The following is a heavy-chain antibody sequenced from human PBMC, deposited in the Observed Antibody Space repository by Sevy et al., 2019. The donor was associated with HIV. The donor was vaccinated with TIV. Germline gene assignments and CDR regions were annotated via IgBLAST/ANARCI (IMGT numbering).Heavy chain of an antibody. CDR2: ISYDGSNK. D-gene: IGHD3-3*01. CDR3: ARGEGRSGLYYFDY. Sequence: GGSLRLSCAASGFTFSSYAMHWVRQAPGKGLEWAAVISYDGSNKYYADSVKGRFTISRDNSKNTLYLQMNSLRAEDTAVYYCARGEGRSGLYYFDYWGQGTLVTVSS. J-gene: IGHJ4*02. CDR1: GFTFSSYA. V-gene: IGHV3-30-3*01.